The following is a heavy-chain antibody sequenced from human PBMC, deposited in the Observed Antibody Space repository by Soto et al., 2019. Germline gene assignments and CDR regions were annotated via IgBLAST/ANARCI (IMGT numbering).Heavy chain of an antibody. Sequence: ASVKVSCKASGGTFSSYAISWVRQAPGQGLEWMGGIIPILGIANYAQKFQGRVTITADKSTSTAYMELSSLRSEDTAVYYCARAPKDSGSYYFDYWGQGTLVTVSS. CDR3: ARAPKDSGSYYFDY. CDR2: IIPILGIA. J-gene: IGHJ4*02. D-gene: IGHD1-26*01. V-gene: IGHV1-69*10. CDR1: GGTFSSYA.